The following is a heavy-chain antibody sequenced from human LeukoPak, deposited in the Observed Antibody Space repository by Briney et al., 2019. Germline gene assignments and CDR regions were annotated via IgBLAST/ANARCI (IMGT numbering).Heavy chain of an antibody. Sequence: PGGSLRLSCAASGFTFSSYSMNWVRQAPGKGLEWVSSTSSSSSYIYYADSVKGRFSISRDNAKNSLYLQMNSLRAEDTAVYYCARDGGYSSGWYDYWGQGTLVTVSS. D-gene: IGHD6-19*01. CDR2: TSSSSSYI. CDR3: ARDGGYSSGWYDY. CDR1: GFTFSSYS. V-gene: IGHV3-21*01. J-gene: IGHJ4*02.